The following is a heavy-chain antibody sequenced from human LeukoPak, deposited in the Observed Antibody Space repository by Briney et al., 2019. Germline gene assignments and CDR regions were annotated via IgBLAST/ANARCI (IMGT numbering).Heavy chain of an antibody. D-gene: IGHD3-22*01. V-gene: IGHV3-23*01. CDR2: ISGSGGST. Sequence: TGGSLRLSCAASGFTFSSYAMSWVRQAPGKGLEWVSAISGSGGSTYYADSVKGRFTISRDNSKNTLYLQMNSLRAEDTAVYYCAKGGSYYYDSSGYAFDIWGQGTMVTVSS. CDR3: AKGGSYYYDSSGYAFDI. J-gene: IGHJ3*02. CDR1: GFTFSSYA.